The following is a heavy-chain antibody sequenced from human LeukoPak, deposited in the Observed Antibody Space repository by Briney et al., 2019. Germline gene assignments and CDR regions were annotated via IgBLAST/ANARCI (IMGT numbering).Heavy chain of an antibody. D-gene: IGHD2-21*01. J-gene: IGHJ4*02. CDR1: GFTFSDYY. CDR2: ISSSGSTI. CDR3: ARDVAIWVYFDY. V-gene: IGHV3-11*01. Sequence: PGRSLRLSCAASGFTFSDYYMSWIRQAPGKGLEWVSYISSSGSTIYYADSVKGRFTISRDNAKNSLYLQMNSLRAEDTAVYYCARDVAIWVYFDYWGQGTLVTVSS.